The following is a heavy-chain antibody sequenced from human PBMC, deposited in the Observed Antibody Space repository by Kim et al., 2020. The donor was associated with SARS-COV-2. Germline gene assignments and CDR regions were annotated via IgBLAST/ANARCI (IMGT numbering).Heavy chain of an antibody. CDR2: INHSGST. CDR1: GGSFSGYY. Sequence: SETLSLTCAVYGGSFSGYYWSWIRQPPGKGLEWIGEINHSGSTNYNPSLKSRVTISVDTSKNQFSLKLSSVTAADTAVYYCARGWCKLLHPDCFDPWGQGTLVTVSS. D-gene: IGHD2-8*01. CDR3: ARGWCKLLHPDCFDP. V-gene: IGHV4-34*01. J-gene: IGHJ5*02.